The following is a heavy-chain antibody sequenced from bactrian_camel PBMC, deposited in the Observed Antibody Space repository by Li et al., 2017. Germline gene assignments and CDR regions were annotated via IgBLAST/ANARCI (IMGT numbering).Heavy chain of an antibody. CDR2: ITTQRGVT. Sequence: VQLVESGGGSVQAGGSLRLSCAASGYTYSSYCMGWFRQAPGKEREGVAAITTQRGVTFYADSVKGRFTISQDTAKNAVYLQMNSLRPEDTAMYYCSLHAGDCNSGRQNFWGQGTQVTVS. CDR1: GYTYSSYC. D-gene: IGHD3*01. CDR3: SLHAGDCNSGRQNF. J-gene: IGHJ4*01. V-gene: IGHV3S40*01.